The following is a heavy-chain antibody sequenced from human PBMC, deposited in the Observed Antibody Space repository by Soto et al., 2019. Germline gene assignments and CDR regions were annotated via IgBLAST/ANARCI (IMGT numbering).Heavy chain of an antibody. CDR2: IYYSGST. Sequence: SETLSLTSTVSGGSISSYYWSWIRQPPGKGLEWIGYIYYSGSTNYNTSLKSQVTISVDTSKNLFSLKLSSVTAADTAVYYGARDFEGGPSYWGQGTLVTSPQ. CDR3: ARDFEGGPSY. J-gene: IGHJ4*02. D-gene: IGHD3-9*01. CDR1: GGSISSYY. V-gene: IGHV4-59*01.